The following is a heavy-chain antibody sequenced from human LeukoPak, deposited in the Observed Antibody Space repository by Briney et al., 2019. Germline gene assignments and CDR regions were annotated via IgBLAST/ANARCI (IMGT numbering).Heavy chain of an antibody. J-gene: IGHJ6*02. CDR2: ISAYNGNT. CDR3: AVSSSPGGHYYYGMDV. D-gene: IGHD2/OR15-2a*01. Sequence: ASVKVSCKASGYTFTSYGISWVRQAPGQGLEWMGWISAYNGNTNYAQKLQGRVTITRDTSASTAYMELSSLRSEDTAVYYCAVSSSPGGHYYYGMDVWGQGTTVTVSS. CDR1: GYTFTSYG. V-gene: IGHV1-18*01.